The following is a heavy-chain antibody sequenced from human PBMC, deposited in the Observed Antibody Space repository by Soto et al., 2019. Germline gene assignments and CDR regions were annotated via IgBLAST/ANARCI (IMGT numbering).Heavy chain of an antibody. D-gene: IGHD4-17*01. V-gene: IGHV4-31*03. CDR3: ARVDYGGNSPPDY. CDR1: GGSISSGGYY. J-gene: IGHJ4*02. Sequence: SETLSLTCTVSGGSISSGGYYWSWIRQHPGKGLEWIGYIYYSGSTYYNPSLKSRVTISVDTSKNQFSLKLSSVTAADTAVYYCARVDYGGNSPPDYWGQGTLVTVSS. CDR2: IYYSGST.